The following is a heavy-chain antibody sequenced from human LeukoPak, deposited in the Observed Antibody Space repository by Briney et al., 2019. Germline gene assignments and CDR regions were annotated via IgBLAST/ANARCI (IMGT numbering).Heavy chain of an antibody. CDR2: IYPGDSDT. D-gene: IGHD3-10*01. V-gene: IGHV5-51*01. CDR3: ARHRYGSETKGAFDI. CDR1: GYSFTSYW. J-gene: IGHJ3*02. Sequence: NLGECLKISCKGSGYSFTSYWIGWVRQMPGKGLEWMGIIYPGDSDTRYSPSFQGQVTISADKSISTAYLQWSSLKASDTAMYYCARHRYGSETKGAFDIWGQGTMDTVSS.